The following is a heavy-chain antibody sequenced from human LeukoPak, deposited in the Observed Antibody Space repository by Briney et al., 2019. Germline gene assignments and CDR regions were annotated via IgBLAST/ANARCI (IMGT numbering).Heavy chain of an antibody. V-gene: IGHV4-61*02. CDR1: NGSISGSSYY. D-gene: IGHD6-19*01. CDR2: IYTSGST. Sequence: SETLSLTCSVSNGSISGSSYYWSWIRQPAGKGLEWIGRIYTSGSTNYNPSLKSRVTISVDKSKNQFSLKLSSVTAADTAVYYCARDKGYSSGWYEDGFDYWGQGTLVTVSS. CDR3: ARDKGYSSGWYEDGFDY. J-gene: IGHJ4*02.